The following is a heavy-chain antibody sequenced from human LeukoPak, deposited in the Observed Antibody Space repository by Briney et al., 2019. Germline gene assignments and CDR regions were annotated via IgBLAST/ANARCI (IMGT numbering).Heavy chain of an antibody. CDR3: ARDHESSGYPTSDY. Sequence: GGSLRLSCEASRFTFSSYIMTWVRQAPGEGLEWVSTIKGSAEATFYADSVKDRLTISRDNSKKLLYLQINSMRADDWAIYLWARDHESSGYPTSDYWGQETLVAVAS. J-gene: IGHJ4*02. CDR1: RFTFSSYI. D-gene: IGHD3-22*01. V-gene: IGHV3-23*01. CDR2: IKGSAEAT.